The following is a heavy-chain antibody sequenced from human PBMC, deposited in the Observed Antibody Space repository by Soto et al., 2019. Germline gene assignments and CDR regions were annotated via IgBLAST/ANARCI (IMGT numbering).Heavy chain of an antibody. CDR3: AAIREVDV. CDR2: ISYDGYSK. J-gene: IGHJ6*02. CDR1: GFTFSSYA. D-gene: IGHD1-26*01. Sequence: LRLSCAASGFTFSSYAMHWVRQAPGKGLGWVALISYDGYSKWYADAVKGRFTISRDNSNNTLFLEMSSLRPDDTAVYFCAAIREVDVWGQGTTVTVSS. V-gene: IGHV3-30*03.